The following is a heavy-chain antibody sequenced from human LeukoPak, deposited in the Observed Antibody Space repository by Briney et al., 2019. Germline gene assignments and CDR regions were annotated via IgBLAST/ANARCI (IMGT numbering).Heavy chain of an antibody. CDR3: VRTRVVVTAYFDY. V-gene: IGHV3-7*01. Sequence: GGSLRLSCAASGLTFSNYWMSWVRQARGKGLQGVANIKDFGSVKYYVDSVKGRFTISKNNAKNSLYLQMNSLRAEDTALYYCVRTRVVVTAYFDYWGQGTLVTVSS. J-gene: IGHJ4*02. CDR1: GLTFSNYW. CDR2: IKDFGSVK. D-gene: IGHD2-21*02.